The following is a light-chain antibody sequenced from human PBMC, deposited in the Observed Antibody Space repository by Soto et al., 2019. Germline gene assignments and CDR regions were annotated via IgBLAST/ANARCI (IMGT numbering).Light chain of an antibody. CDR1: QDIGKS. Sequence: DIQMTRSPSSLSASVGDRLTITCRASQDIGKSLAWYQQRPGKVPKPLIYAASTLHSGVPSRFSGGGSGTHFTLTISNLQPEDVATYYCQMYVTAPETFGQGTKVEIK. J-gene: IGKJ1*01. V-gene: IGKV1-27*01. CDR2: AAS. CDR3: QMYVTAPET.